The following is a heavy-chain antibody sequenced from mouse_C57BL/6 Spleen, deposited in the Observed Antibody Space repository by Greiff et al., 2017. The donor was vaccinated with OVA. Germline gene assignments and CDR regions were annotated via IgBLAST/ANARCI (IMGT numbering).Heavy chain of an antibody. V-gene: IGHV1-80*01. J-gene: IGHJ1*03. Sequence: QVQLKESGAELVKPGASVKISCKASGYAFSSYWMNWVKQRPGKGLEWIGQIYPGDGDTNYNGKFKGKATLTADKSSSTAYMQLSSLTSEDSAVYFCVRSGRWYFDVWGTGTTVTVSS. CDR3: VRSGRWYFDV. D-gene: IGHD3-1*01. CDR2: IYPGDGDT. CDR1: GYAFSSYW.